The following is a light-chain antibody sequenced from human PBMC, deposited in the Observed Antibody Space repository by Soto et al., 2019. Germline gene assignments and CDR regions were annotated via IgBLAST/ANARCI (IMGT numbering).Light chain of an antibody. J-gene: IGKJ4*01. CDR2: DAS. Sequence: DIHMTQSPSSLSVSVGDRVTITCRTSQNINAWLAWYQQRPGQAPKLLIYDASTVQSGVPSRFSGSGSGTEFTLTISGLQPDDFATYYCQQYGGYPLTFGGGTKVDIK. CDR3: QQYGGYPLT. CDR1: QNINAW. V-gene: IGKV1-5*01.